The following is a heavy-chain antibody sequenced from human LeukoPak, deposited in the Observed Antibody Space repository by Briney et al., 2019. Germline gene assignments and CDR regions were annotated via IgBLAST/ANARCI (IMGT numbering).Heavy chain of an antibody. Sequence: GGPLRLSCAASGFTFSSYSMNWVRQAPGKGLEWVSYISSSSSTIYYADSVKGRFTISRDNAKNSLYLQMNSLRDEDTAEYYCARDNLGGDYDSSGFYHWGQGILVTVSS. V-gene: IGHV3-48*02. D-gene: IGHD3-22*01. CDR2: ISSSSSTI. J-gene: IGHJ4*02. CDR1: GFTFSSYS. CDR3: ARDNLGGDYDSSGFYH.